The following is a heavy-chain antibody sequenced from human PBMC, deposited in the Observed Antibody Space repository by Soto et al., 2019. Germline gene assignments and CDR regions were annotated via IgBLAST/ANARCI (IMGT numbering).Heavy chain of an antibody. J-gene: IGHJ4*02. CDR1: GYTFTSYY. V-gene: IGHV1-46*01. CDR2: INPSGGST. CDR3: ARDGAGGYKLDY. D-gene: IGHD1-26*01. Sequence: QVQLVQSGAEVKKPGASVKVSCKASGYTFTSYYMHWVRQAPGQGLEWMGIINPSGGSTSYAQKFQGRVTLNRDTSTSKVYMELSSLRSEDTDVYYCARDGAGGYKLDYWGQGTLVTVSS.